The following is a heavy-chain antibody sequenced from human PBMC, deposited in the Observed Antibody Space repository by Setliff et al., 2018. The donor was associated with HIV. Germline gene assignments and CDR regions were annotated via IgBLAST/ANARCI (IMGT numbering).Heavy chain of an antibody. D-gene: IGHD3-22*01. V-gene: IGHV3-30*07. CDR2: ISYDGSNK. J-gene: IGHJ4*02. CDR1: GFTFSSYA. CDR3: VTVGDYDSSGYYRY. Sequence: GGSLRLSCAASGFTFSSYAMHWVRQAPGKGLEWVAVISYDGSNKYYADSVKGRFTISRDNAKNSLHLQMNSLRAEDTALYYCVTVGDYDSSGYYRYWGQGTLVTVSS.